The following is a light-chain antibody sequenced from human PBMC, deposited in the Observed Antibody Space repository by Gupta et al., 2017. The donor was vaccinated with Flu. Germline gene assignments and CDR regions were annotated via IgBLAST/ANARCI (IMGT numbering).Light chain of an antibody. J-gene: IGKJ1*01. CDR3: RQYNNYPRT. Sequence: PSSLSASVGDRITISSLSRQGIGNDLGWYQQRPGQAPKRLIYAASKGESGVPSRFSGSGSETEFTLTISSLQPEDFATYYCRQYNNYPRTFGQGTKLEI. CDR1: QGIGND. CDR2: AAS. V-gene: IGKV1-17*01.